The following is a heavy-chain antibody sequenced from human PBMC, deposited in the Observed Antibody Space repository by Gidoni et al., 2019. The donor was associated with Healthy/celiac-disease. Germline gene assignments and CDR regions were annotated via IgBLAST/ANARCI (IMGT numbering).Heavy chain of an antibody. CDR2: IYYSGST. Sequence: QVQLQESGPGLVKPSQTLSLTCTVSGGSIRSGGYYWSWIRQHPGQGLEWIGYIYYSGSTYYNPSLKSRVTISVDTSKNQFSLKLSSVTAADTAVYYCARGGIAAAGTSGANWFDPWGQGTLVTVSS. J-gene: IGHJ5*02. V-gene: IGHV4-31*03. CDR1: GGSIRSGGYY. D-gene: IGHD6-13*01. CDR3: ARGGIAAAGTSGANWFDP.